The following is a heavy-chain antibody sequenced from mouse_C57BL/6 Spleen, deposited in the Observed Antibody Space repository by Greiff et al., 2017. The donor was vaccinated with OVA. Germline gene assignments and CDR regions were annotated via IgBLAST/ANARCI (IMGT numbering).Heavy chain of an antibody. V-gene: IGHV5-4*01. CDR2: ISDGGSYT. CDR3: ARDSGYGSSLWYFDV. D-gene: IGHD1-1*01. Sequence: EVHLVESGGGLVKPGGSLKLSCAASGFTFSSYAMSWVRTTPEKRLEWVATISDGGSYTYYPDNVKGRFTISRDNAKNNLYLQMVHLMSENTAMYYCARDSGYGSSLWYFDVWGTGTTVTVSS. CDR1: GFTFSSYA. J-gene: IGHJ1*03.